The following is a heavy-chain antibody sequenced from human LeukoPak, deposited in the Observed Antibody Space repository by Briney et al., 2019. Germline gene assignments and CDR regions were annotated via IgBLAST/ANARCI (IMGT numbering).Heavy chain of an antibody. V-gene: IGHV3-9*01. CDR2: ISWNSGSI. D-gene: IGHD3-9*01. J-gene: IGHJ6*03. Sequence: GGSLRLSCAASGFTFDDYAMHWVRQGPGKGLEWVSGISWNSGSIGYADSVKGRFTISRDNAKKSLYLQMNSLRAEDTAVYYCARANDNYYYYYMDVWGKGTTVTISS. CDR3: ARANDNYYYYYMDV. CDR1: GFTFDDYA.